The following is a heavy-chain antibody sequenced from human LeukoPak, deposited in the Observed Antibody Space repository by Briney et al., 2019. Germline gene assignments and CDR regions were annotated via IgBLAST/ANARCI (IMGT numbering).Heavy chain of an antibody. CDR1: GGSITSMSYY. V-gene: IGHV4-39*01. Sequence: SETLSLTCTVSGGSITSMSYYWGWIRQPPGKGLEWIGSVYYSGSAYYNPSLKSRVTISVDTSKNQFSLKLTSVTAADTAVYYCARQGWGDACYYFDYWGQGTLVTVSS. J-gene: IGHJ4*02. CDR3: ARQGWGDACYYFDY. CDR2: VYYSGSA. D-gene: IGHD7-27*01.